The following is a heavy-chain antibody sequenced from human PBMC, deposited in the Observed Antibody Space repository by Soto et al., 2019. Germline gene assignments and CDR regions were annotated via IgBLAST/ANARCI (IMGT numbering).Heavy chain of an antibody. Sequence: GESLKISCKASGYAFTGYWIGWVRQMPGKGVEWMAIIYPGDSNTRYSPSLQGRVTISADKSISTVYLQWSSLQASDTAIYYCASQAQKIAPPIDYWGQGTLVTVSS. CDR3: ASQAQKIAPPIDY. CDR2: IYPGDSNT. CDR1: GYAFTGYW. J-gene: IGHJ4*02. V-gene: IGHV5-51*01.